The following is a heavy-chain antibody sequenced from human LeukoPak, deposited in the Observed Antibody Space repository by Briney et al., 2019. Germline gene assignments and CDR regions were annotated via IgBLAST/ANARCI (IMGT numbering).Heavy chain of an antibody. V-gene: IGHV1-69*13. CDR1: GGTFNNSG. D-gene: IGHD3-3*01. J-gene: IGHJ5*02. Sequence: SVKVSCKASGGTFNNSGISWVRQAPGQGLEWMGGIIPIFGTANYAQRFQGRVTITADESTSTAFMELNSLRSDDTAVYYCARQSLTYYDFWSGYLGDNWFDPWGQGTLVTVSS. CDR2: IIPIFGTA. CDR3: ARQSLTYYDFWSGYLGDNWFDP.